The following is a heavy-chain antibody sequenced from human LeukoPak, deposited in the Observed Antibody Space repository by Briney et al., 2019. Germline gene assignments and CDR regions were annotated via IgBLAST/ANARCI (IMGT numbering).Heavy chain of an antibody. CDR2: VNQGGTGK. CDR3: AKGRDTWGGGAFDI. J-gene: IGHJ3*02. V-gene: IGHV3-7*03. CDR1: GFSFSSQW. D-gene: IGHD7-27*01. Sequence: PGGSLRLSCAASGFSFSSQWMSWVRQAPGKGLEWVAIVNQGGTGKYYVDSVKGRFTISRHNAENSLYLQMNSLRAEDTAVYYCAKGRDTWGGGAFDIWGQGTMGTVSS.